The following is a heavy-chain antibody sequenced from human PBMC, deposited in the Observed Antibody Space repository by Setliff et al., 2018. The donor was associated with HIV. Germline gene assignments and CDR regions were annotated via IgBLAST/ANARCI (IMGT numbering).Heavy chain of an antibody. CDR2: ISPYSGKK. V-gene: IGHV1-18*01. J-gene: IGHJ6*03. D-gene: IGHD3-10*01. Sequence: VASVKVSCKASGYTFTNYGISWVRQAPGEGLEWMGWISPYSGKKKYAQNVEDRVTMTTDASTSTAYMDVRSLKSNDTAVYYCGRGRGSEGYYYMDVWGKGTTVIVSS. CDR3: GRGRGSEGYYYMDV. CDR1: GYTFTNYG.